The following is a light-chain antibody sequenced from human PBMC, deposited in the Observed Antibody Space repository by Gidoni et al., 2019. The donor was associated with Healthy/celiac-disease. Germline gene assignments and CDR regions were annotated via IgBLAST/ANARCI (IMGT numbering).Light chain of an antibody. CDR1: QDISNY. CDR2: DAS. J-gene: IGKJ3*01. V-gene: IGKV1-33*01. CDR3: QQYDNLPFT. Sequence: DIQMTQSPSSLSASVGDRVTITCQESQDISNYLNWYQQKPGKAPKLLIYDASNLETGVPSRFSGSGSGTDFTLTISSLQPEDIATYYCQQYDNLPFTVGPGTKVDIK.